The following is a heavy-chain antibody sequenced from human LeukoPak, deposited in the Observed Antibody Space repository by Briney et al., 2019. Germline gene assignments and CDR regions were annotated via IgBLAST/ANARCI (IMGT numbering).Heavy chain of an antibody. V-gene: IGHV3-11*06. D-gene: IGHD1-1*01. J-gene: IGHJ5*02. CDR2: ISGSSSYI. CDR1: GFTFSDYY. CDR3: ARVRTGMTNWLDP. Sequence: PGGSLRLSCAASGFTFSDYYMSWIRQAPGKGLKWLSYISGSSSYIKYADSVKGRFTISRDNAKNSLHLQMSSLRAEDTAVYYCARVRTGMTNWLDPWGQGTLVTVSS.